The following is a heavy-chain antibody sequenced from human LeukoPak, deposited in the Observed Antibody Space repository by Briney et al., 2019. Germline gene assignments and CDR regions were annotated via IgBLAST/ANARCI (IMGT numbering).Heavy chain of an antibody. CDR2: ISGSDSLK. CDR1: GFTISTYG. D-gene: IGHD3-10*01. J-gene: IGHJ6*04. Sequence: GGSLRLSCAASGFTISTYGMNWVRQAPGGGLEWVSHISGSDSLKYYADSVKGRFTISRDNAKNSLYLQMNTLRAEDTAVYYCAREEYYGSGSYMRYFYYYDMDVWGKGTTVTVSS. CDR3: AREEYYGSGSYMRYFYYYDMDV. V-gene: IGHV3-48*03.